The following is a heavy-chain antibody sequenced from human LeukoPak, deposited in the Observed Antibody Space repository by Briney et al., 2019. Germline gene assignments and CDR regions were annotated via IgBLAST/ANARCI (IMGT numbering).Heavy chain of an antibody. J-gene: IGHJ4*02. CDR3: ARGGDWLFDY. D-gene: IGHD2-21*02. CDR2: IYSGGST. V-gene: IGHV3-53*01. CDR1: GFTFSSYA. Sequence: GGSLRLSCAASGFTFSSYAMSWVRQAPGKGLEWVSVIYSGGSTYYADSVKGRFTISRDNSKNTLYLQMNSLRAEDTAVYYCARGGDWLFDYWGQGILVTVSS.